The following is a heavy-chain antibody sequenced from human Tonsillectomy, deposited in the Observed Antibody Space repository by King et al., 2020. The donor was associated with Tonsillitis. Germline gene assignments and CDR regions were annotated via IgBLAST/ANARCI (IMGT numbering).Heavy chain of an antibody. CDR3: ARHPPLDSSSWYGIGYFAY. CDR1: GYSISSGYY. D-gene: IGHD6-13*01. J-gene: IGHJ4*02. V-gene: IGHV4-38-2*01. Sequence: VQLQESGPGLVKPSETLSLTCAVSGYSISSGYYWGWIRQPPGKGLEWIGSIYHSGSTYYNPSLKSRVTISVDTSKNQFSLKLSSVTAADTAVYYCARHPPLDSSSWYGIGYFAYWGQGTLVTVSS. CDR2: IYHSGST.